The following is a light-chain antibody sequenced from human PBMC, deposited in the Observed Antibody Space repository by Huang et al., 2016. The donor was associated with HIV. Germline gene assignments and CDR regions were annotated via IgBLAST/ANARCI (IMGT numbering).Light chain of an antibody. CDR3: QQYDILLT. V-gene: IGKV1-33*01. J-gene: IGKJ4*01. CDR1: QDISNH. CDR2: DES. Sequence: DIQMTQSPSSLSASVGDRVTITCQASQDISNHLNWYQQKPGNAPRLLIYDESNLKTGVPSSVSGSGSGTDVTFTISSLQSEDIATYYCQQYDILLTFGGGTKVEI.